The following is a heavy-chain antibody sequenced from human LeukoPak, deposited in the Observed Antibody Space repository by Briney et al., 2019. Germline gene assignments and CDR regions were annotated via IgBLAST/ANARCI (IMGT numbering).Heavy chain of an antibody. D-gene: IGHD5-24*01. CDR1: GFTFKNYG. Sequence: GGSLRLSCAASGFTFKNYGMSWVRQAPGKGLEWVSDISGTGANTYYADSVKGRFTISRDNAKNSLYLQMNSLRAEDTAVYYCASPQYYFDYWGQGTLVTVSS. CDR2: ISGTGANT. J-gene: IGHJ4*02. CDR3: ASPQYYFDY. V-gene: IGHV3-23*01.